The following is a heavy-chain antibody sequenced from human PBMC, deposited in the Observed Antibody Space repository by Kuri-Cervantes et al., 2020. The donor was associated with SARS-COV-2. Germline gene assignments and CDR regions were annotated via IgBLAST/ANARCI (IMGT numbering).Heavy chain of an antibody. D-gene: IGHD2-8*01. Sequence: GESLKISCAASGFTFSSYAMSRVRQAPGKGLEWVSAISGSGGSTYYADSVKGRFTISRDNSKNTLYLQMNSLRAEDTAVYYCAKMYAISYYYYYMDVWGQGTTVTVSS. CDR3: AKMYAISYYYYYMDV. CDR1: GFTFSSYA. CDR2: ISGSGGST. V-gene: IGHV3-23*01. J-gene: IGHJ6*03.